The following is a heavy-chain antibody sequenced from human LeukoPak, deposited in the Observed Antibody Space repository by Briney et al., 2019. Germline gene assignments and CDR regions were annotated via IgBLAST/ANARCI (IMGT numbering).Heavy chain of an antibody. V-gene: IGHV1-2*02. Sequence: ASVKVSCKASGYTSTGYYMHWVRQAPGQGLEWMGWINPNIGDTNYAQKFQGRVTMTRDTSISTAYMELSRLRFDDTAVYYCARINSSRWYDFWGQGTLVTVSS. CDR3: ARINSSRWYDF. J-gene: IGHJ4*02. CDR1: GYTSTGYY. D-gene: IGHD6-13*01. CDR2: INPNIGDT.